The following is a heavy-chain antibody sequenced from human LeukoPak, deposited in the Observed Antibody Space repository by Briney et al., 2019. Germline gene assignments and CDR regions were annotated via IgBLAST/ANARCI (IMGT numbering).Heavy chain of an antibody. CDR1: GYTFTSYD. J-gene: IGHJ4*02. CDR2: MNPNSGNT. CDR3: ARVIYYDSSGYDY. D-gene: IGHD3-22*01. Sequence: ASVKVSCKASGYTFTSYDINWVRQATGQGLEWMGWMNPNSGNTGYAQKFQGRVTITRNTSISTAYMELSSLRPEDTAVYYCARVIYYDSSGYDYWGQGTLVTVSS. V-gene: IGHV1-8*03.